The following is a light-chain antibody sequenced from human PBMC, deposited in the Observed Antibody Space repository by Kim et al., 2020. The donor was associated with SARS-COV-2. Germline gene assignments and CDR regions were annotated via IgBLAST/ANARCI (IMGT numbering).Light chain of an antibody. Sequence: QSALTQSASVSGSPGQSITISCTGTTSDIGKYRFVSWYQQHPGKVPKLMIFEGIKRPSGVSNRFSGSKSCNTASLTISGLQAEDEADYYCCSFGTNYTIFFGGGTQLTVL. CDR2: EGI. J-gene: IGLJ2*01. CDR3: CSFGTNYTIF. CDR1: TSDIGKYRF. V-gene: IGLV2-23*01.